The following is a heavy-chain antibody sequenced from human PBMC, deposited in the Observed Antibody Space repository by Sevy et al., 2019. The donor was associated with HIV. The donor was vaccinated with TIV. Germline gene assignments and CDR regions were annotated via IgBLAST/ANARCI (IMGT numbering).Heavy chain of an antibody. V-gene: IGHV4-59*08. J-gene: IGHJ3*02. CDR1: GGSINSDH. CDR3: ARRNDFDI. CDR2: VYYTGGT. Sequence: SETLSLTCTVSGGSINSDHWNWIRQPPGKGLEWIGYVYYTGGTKYNPSLKNRVTISVDRTKNQFSLKLTSVTAADTAVYYCARRNDFDIWCQGTMVTVSS.